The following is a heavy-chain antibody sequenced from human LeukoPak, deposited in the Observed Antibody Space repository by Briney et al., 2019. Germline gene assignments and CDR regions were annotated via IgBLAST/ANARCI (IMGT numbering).Heavy chain of an antibody. CDR2: ISSSSSII. J-gene: IGHJ3*02. D-gene: IGHD3-22*01. Sequence: GGSLRLSCAASGFTFSSYSMNWVRQAPGKGLEWLSYISSSSSIIYYADSVKGRFTISRDNAKNSLYLQMDSLRDEDTAVYYCARDGDSSGYYAAFDIWGQGTMVTVSS. V-gene: IGHV3-48*02. CDR1: GFTFSSYS. CDR3: ARDGDSSGYYAAFDI.